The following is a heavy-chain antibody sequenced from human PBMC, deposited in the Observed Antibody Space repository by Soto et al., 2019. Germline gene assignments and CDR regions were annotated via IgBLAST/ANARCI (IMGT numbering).Heavy chain of an antibody. V-gene: IGHV3-9*01. CDR1: GFTFDDYA. CDR3: AKDIKLNPYYYYYMDV. CDR2: ISWNSGSI. J-gene: IGHJ6*03. D-gene: IGHD1-1*01. Sequence: EVQLVESGGGLVQPGRSLRLSCAASGFTFDDYAMHWVWQAPGKGLEWVSGISWNSGSIGYADSVKGRFTISRDNAKNSLYLQMNSLRAEDTALYYCAKDIKLNPYYYYYMDVWGKGTTVTVSS.